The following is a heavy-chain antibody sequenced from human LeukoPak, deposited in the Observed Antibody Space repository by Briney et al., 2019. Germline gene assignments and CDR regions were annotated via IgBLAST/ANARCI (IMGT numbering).Heavy chain of an antibody. Sequence: GESLKISCKGSGYSFTSYWIGWVRQMPGKGLEWMGNIYPSDSNIRYSPSFQGQVTISADKSISTAYLQWSSLQASDTAMYYCALAREIATYFDDWGQGTLVTVSS. D-gene: IGHD1-26*01. V-gene: IGHV5-51*01. CDR3: ALAREIATYFDD. CDR2: IYPSDSNI. J-gene: IGHJ4*02. CDR1: GYSFTSYW.